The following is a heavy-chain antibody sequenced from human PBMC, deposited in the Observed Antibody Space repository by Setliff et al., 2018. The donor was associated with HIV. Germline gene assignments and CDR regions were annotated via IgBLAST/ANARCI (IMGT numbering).Heavy chain of an antibody. J-gene: IGHJ3*02. CDR3: ASTVGYSYHGGSFDI. D-gene: IGHD5-18*01. V-gene: IGHV4-39*01. Sequence: SETLSLTCTVSGGSISSSSYYWGWIRQPPGKGLEWIGSIYYSGSTYYNPSLKSRVTISVDTSKNQFSLKLSSVTAADTAVYYCASTVGYSYHGGSFDIWGQGTMVTVSS. CDR2: IYYSGST. CDR1: GGSISSSSYY.